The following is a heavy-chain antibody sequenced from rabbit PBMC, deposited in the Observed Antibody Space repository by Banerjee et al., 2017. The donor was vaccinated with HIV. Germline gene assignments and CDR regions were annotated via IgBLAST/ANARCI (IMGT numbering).Heavy chain of an antibody. Sequence: QEQLVESGGGLVQPEGSLTLTCTASGFSFSSSYWICWVRQAPGKGLEWIACIYNGDGTTWYASWAKGRFTISKTSSTTVTLQMTSLTAADTATYFCANAGSSYSFKLWGPGTLVTVS. D-gene: IGHD8-1*01. CDR3: ANAGSSYSFKL. CDR1: GFSFSSSYW. V-gene: IGHV1S45*01. J-gene: IGHJ4*01. CDR2: IYNGDGTT.